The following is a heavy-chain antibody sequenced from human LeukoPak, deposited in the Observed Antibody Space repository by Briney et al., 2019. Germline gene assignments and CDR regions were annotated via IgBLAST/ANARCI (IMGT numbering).Heavy chain of an antibody. CDR2: IYHSGST. D-gene: IGHD2-2*01. V-gene: IGHV4-30-2*01. CDR3: ARSHCSSTSCYPRWFDP. J-gene: IGHJ5*02. Sequence: SQTLSLTCAVSGGSISNGGYSWSWIRQPPGKGLEWIGYIYHSGSTYYNPSLKSRVTISVDRSKNQFSLKLSSVTAADTAVYYCARSHCSSTSCYPRWFDPWGQGTLVTVSS. CDR1: GGSISNGGYS.